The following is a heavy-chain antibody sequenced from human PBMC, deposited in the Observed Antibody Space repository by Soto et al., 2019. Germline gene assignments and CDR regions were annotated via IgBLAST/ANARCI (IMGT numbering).Heavy chain of an antibody. Sequence: SETPSLTCTVSGGSISSSSYYWGWIRQPPGKGLEWIGSIYYSGSTYYNPSLKSRVTISVDTSKNQFSLKLSSVTAADTAVYYCARLSDCSSTSCYVPYYYGMDVWGQGTTVT. D-gene: IGHD2-2*01. CDR1: GGSISSSSYY. CDR2: IYYSGST. CDR3: ARLSDCSSTSCYVPYYYGMDV. V-gene: IGHV4-39*01. J-gene: IGHJ6*02.